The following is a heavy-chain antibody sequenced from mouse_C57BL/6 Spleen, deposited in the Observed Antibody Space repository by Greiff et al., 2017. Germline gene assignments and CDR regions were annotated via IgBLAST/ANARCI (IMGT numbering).Heavy chain of an antibody. CDR1: GYTFTDYY. CDR3: ARRGYDYDPFAY. V-gene: IGHV1-26*01. Sequence: VQLQQSGPELVKPGASVKISCKASGYTFTDYYMNWVKQSHGKSLEWIGDINPNNGGTSYNQKFKGKATLTVDKSSSTAYMELRSLTSADSAVYYCARRGYDYDPFAYWCQGTLVTVSA. CDR2: INPNNGGT. D-gene: IGHD2-4*01. J-gene: IGHJ3*01.